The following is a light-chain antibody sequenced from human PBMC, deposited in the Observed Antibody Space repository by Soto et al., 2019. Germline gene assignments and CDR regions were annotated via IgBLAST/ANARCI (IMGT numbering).Light chain of an antibody. Sequence: AIQLTQSPSSLSASVGDRVNITCRASQGISSSLAWYQHKPGKAPKLLIYDASSLQSGVPSRFSGSGSGTDFTLTISSLQPEDFATYYCQQFNSCPFAFGQGTRLEIK. J-gene: IGKJ5*01. V-gene: IGKV1-13*02. CDR3: QQFNSCPFA. CDR2: DAS. CDR1: QGISSS.